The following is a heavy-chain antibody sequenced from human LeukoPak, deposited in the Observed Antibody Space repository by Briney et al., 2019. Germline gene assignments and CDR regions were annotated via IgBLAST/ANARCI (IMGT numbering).Heavy chain of an antibody. V-gene: IGHV3-11*04. Sequence: GGSLRLSCAASGFTLSVYYMSWIRQAPGKGLEWISYISSSGDTIFYADSVKGRFTISRDNAKNSLYLQMNSLRAEDTAVYYCARDSSSHFGNYFDYWGQGTLVTVSS. CDR1: GFTLSVYY. D-gene: IGHD3-10*01. CDR3: ARDSSSHFGNYFDY. CDR2: ISSSGDTI. J-gene: IGHJ4*02.